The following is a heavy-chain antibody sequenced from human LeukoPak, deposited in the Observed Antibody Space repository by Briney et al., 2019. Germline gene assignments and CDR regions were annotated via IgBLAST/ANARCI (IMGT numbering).Heavy chain of an antibody. J-gene: IGHJ4*02. V-gene: IGHV3-30*18. CDR1: GFTFSSYG. D-gene: IGHD3-16*01. CDR3: AKEGGFGTTFDY. CDR2: ISYDGSNK. Sequence: GRSLRLSCAASGFTFSSYGMHWVRQAPGKGLGWVAVISYDGSNKYYADSVKGRFTISRDNSKNTLYLQMNSLRAEDTAVYYCAKEGGFGTTFDYWGQGTLVAVSS.